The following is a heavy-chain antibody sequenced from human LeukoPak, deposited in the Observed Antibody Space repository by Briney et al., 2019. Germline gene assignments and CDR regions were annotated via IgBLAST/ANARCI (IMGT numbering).Heavy chain of an antibody. D-gene: IGHD3-9*01. V-gene: IGHV3-23*01. J-gene: IGHJ4*02. CDR1: GFTFSSYG. CDR2: ISGSGGST. Sequence: PGGSLRLSCAASGFTFSSYGMSWVRQAPGKGLEWVSAISGSGGSTYYADSVKGRFTISRDNSKNTLYLQMNSLRAEDTAVYYCAKGPPNYDILTGYYGGYLPSYYFDYWGQGTLVTVSS. CDR3: AKGPPNYDILTGYYGGYLPSYYFDY.